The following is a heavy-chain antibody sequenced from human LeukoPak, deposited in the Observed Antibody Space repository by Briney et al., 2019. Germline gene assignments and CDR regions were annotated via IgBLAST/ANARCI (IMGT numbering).Heavy chain of an antibody. CDR3: AKIPGGTNYFDY. CDR2: ISATGSRT. V-gene: IGHV3-23*01. D-gene: IGHD3-16*01. J-gene: IGHJ4*02. CDR1: GFTFSDDG. Sequence: GGSLRLSCAASGFTFSDDGMSWVRQAPGKGLEWVSAISATGSRTYYAESVKGRFTISRDNSKNTLYLQMNSLRVEDTAVYYCAKIPGGTNYFDYWGQGTLVTVSS.